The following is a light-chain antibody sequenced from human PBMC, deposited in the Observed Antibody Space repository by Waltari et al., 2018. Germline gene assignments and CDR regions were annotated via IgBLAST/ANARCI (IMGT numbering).Light chain of an antibody. Sequence: SYVLTQPPSVSVAPGETASITCGGNNLAYKSVHWYQQKPGQTPVLVIYYDTDRPSGIPERFSGSNSQNTATLTISRVEAEDEADYYCCSYAGSYTFAIFGGGTKLTVL. J-gene: IGLJ2*01. V-gene: IGLV3-21*01. CDR3: CSYAGSYTFAI. CDR2: YDT. CDR1: NLAYKS.